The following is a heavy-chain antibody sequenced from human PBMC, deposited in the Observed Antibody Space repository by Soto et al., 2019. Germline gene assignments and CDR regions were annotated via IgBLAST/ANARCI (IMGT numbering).Heavy chain of an antibody. D-gene: IGHD5-12*01. Sequence: GESLKISCQTPQDFLTIPNWITWVRQRPGKGLEWVGRIDPSDSYTTYNPSLKGHVILSFDKSINTGFLQWTSLKASDTALYFCGRDFASGNGDFWGKGTLVTVSS. CDR2: IDPSDSYT. CDR3: GRDFASGNGDF. J-gene: IGHJ4*02. V-gene: IGHV5-10-1*01. CDR1: QDFLTIPNW.